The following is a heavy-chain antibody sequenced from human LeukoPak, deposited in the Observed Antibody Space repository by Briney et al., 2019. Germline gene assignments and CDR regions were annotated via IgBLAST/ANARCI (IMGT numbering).Heavy chain of an antibody. J-gene: IGHJ6*03. CDR3: ARDQNDFYYMDV. V-gene: IGHV3-20*04. D-gene: IGHD3-3*01. Sequence: PGGSLRLSCAASGFTFSSYSMNWVRQAPGKGLEWVSGINWNGGSTGYADSVKGRFTISRDNAKNSLYLQMNSLRAEDTALYYCARDQNDFYYMDVRGKGTTVTVSS. CDR2: INWNGGST. CDR1: GFTFSSYS.